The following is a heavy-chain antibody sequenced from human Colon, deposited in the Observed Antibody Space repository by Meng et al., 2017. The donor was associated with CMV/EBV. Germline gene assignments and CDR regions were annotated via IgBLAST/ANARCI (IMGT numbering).Heavy chain of an antibody. D-gene: IGHD3-16*02. CDR3: ARRSLYCDY. CDR2: ITTSGTNI. J-gene: IGHJ4*02. Sequence: GESLKISCAASGFTFSDYYMNWIRQAPGKGLEWVSYITTSGTNITYADSMKGRFTMSRDNAKNSLYLQMNSLRAEDTAVYYCARRSLYCDYWGQGTLVTVSS. V-gene: IGHV3-11*04. CDR1: GFTFSDYY.